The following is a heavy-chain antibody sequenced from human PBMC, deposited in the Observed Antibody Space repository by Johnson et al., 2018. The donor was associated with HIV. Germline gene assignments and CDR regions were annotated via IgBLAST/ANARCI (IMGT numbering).Heavy chain of an antibody. CDR3: ARSVALVRGAFDI. CDR1: GFIFRNYW. Sequence: LESGGGLVQPGGSLRLSCVASGFIFRNYWMSWVRQAPGKGLEWVANIKEDGSEKSYVDSVKGRFTISRDNAKNSVYLQMNSLRADDTAVYYCARSVALVRGAFDIWGQGTIVTVSS. D-gene: IGHD2-21*01. V-gene: IGHV3-7*05. J-gene: IGHJ3*02. CDR2: IKEDGSEK.